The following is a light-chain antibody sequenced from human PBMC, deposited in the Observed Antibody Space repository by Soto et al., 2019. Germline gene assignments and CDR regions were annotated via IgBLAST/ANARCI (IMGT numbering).Light chain of an antibody. J-gene: IGKJ2*02. CDR3: QQYGSSRT. V-gene: IGKV3-20*01. CDR2: GAS. CDR1: QSVSSSY. Sequence: ETVLTQSPGTLSLSPGERATLSCRASQSVSSSYLAWYQQKPGQAPRLLIYGASSRATGIPDRFSGSGSGTYFTLTISRLDPEDFAVYYCQQYGSSRTFGQGTKLEIK.